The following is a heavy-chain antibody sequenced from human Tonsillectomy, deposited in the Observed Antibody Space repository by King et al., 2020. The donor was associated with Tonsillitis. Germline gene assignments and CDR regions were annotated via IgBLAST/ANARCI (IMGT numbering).Heavy chain of an antibody. D-gene: IGHD3-22*01. V-gene: IGHV3-7*01. CDR3: ARGGVYYYDSSGYPS. J-gene: IGHJ5*02. Sequence: VQLVESGGGLVQPGGSLRLSCAASGFTFSSYWMSWVRQAPGKGLEWVANIKQNGSEKYYVDSVKGRFTISRDNAKNSLYLQMNSLIAEDTAVYYCARGGVYYYDSSGYPSWGQGTLVTVSS. CDR1: GFTFSSYW. CDR2: IKQNGSEK.